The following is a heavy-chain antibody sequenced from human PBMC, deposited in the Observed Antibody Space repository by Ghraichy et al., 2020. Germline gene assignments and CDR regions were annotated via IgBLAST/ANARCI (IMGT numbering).Heavy chain of an antibody. Sequence: GESLNISCAASGFTVSSNYLTWVRQAPGKGLDWVSSIYAGGTAYYAEALKGRFTISRDISKNTLYLQMNSLRVEDMAVYYCARLVGDYDPYFDYWGQGTLVTVSS. CDR1: GFTVSSNY. D-gene: IGHD4-17*01. J-gene: IGHJ4*02. CDR2: IYAGGTA. CDR3: ARLVGDYDPYFDY. V-gene: IGHV3-53*01.